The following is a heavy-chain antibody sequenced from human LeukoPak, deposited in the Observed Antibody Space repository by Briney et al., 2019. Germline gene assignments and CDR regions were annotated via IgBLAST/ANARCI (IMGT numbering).Heavy chain of an antibody. CDR3: ARVAVAGTLGFDP. J-gene: IGHJ5*02. Sequence: PRASVKVSCKASGYTFTGYYMHWVRQAPGQGLEWMGWMNPNSGNTGYAQKFQGRVTMTRNTSISTAYMELSRLRSDDTAVYYCARVAVAGTLGFDPWGQGTLVTVSS. D-gene: IGHD6-19*01. CDR1: GYTFTGYY. CDR2: MNPNSGNT. V-gene: IGHV1-8*02.